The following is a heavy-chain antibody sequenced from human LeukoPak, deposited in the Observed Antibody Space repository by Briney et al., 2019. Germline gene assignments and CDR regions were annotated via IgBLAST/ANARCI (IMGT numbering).Heavy chain of an antibody. J-gene: IGHJ3*02. CDR3: ARVVIAANPDAFDI. V-gene: IGHV3-69-1*01. CDR1: GFTLSDYT. Sequence: GGSLSLSCAASGFTLSDYTMNRVRQAPGKGLEWVSSIVGSSSTYYADSLKGRFTISRDNAKNSLYLQMNSLRDEDAAVYYCARVVIAANPDAFDIWGQGTMVTVSS. CDR2: IVGSSST. D-gene: IGHD2-15*01.